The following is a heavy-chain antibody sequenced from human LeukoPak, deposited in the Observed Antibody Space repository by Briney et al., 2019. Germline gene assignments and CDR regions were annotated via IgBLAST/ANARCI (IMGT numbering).Heavy chain of an antibody. CDR1: GFTFSSYW. Sequence: GGSLRLSCAASGFTFSSYWMSWVRQAPGKGLEWVANIKRDGSEKYYVDSVKGRFTISRDNAKNSLYLQMNSLRAEDTAVYYCARESNEWSLDYWGQGTLVTVSS. CDR3: ARESNEWSLDY. CDR2: IKRDGSEK. D-gene: IGHD3-3*01. V-gene: IGHV3-7*03. J-gene: IGHJ4*02.